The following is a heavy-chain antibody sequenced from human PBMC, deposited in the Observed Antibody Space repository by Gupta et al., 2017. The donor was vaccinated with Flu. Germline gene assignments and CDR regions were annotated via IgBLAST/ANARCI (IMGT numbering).Heavy chain of an antibody. J-gene: IGHJ4*02. D-gene: IGHD2-21*02. V-gene: IGHV4-39*01. CDR3: ARRATWGDPSIDY. CDR1: GVSVGSTSYY. Sequence: TGSGVSVGSTSYYWVWIRQSPGKGLEFIGYVYYSGRTNYNPSLRSRVAISVDASKNQFSLNLTSVTAADTALYYCARRATWGDPSIDYWGQGT. CDR2: VYYSGRT.